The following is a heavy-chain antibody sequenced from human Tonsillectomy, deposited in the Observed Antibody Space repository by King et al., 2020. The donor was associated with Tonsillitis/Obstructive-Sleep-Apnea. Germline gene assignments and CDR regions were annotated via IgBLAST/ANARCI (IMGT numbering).Heavy chain of an antibody. CDR2: IYYSGST. Sequence: LQLQESGPGLVKPSATLSLPCTVSGGSISSRSYYWGWIRQPPGKGLEWIGSIYYSGSTYYNPSLKRRVTISVDTSKNQFSLKLSSVTAADTAVYYCARRPLQTYYYYYYMDVWGKGTTVTVSS. V-gene: IGHV4-39*01. CDR1: GGSISSRSYY. CDR3: ARRPLQTYYYYYYMDV. J-gene: IGHJ6*03.